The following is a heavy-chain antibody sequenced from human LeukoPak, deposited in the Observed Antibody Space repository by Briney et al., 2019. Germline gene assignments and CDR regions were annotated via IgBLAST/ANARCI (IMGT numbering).Heavy chain of an antibody. CDR1: GGSISSYH. V-gene: IGHV4-59*01. CDR2: MYNTGST. CDR3: ARSDYHNSGSHTVFDAFDI. D-gene: IGHD3-10*01. J-gene: IGHJ3*02. Sequence: SETLSLTCTVSGGSISSYHWTWMRQAPGKGLEWIGYMYNTGSTNYNPSLKSRVTISVDKSKNQFSLKLSFVTAADTAMYYCARSDYHNSGSHTVFDAFDIWGQGTRVTVSS.